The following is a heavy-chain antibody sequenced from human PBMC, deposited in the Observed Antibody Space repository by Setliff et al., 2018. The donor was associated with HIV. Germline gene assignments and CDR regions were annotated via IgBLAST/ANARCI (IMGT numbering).Heavy chain of an antibody. Sequence: GESLKISCKGSGYSSTNYWINWVRQMPGKGLEWMGRIDPSDFYIKYSPSFQGHVTISADRSITTAYLQWSSLRASDTATYYCARQPRGYSYGDGVYLDYWGQGTPVTVSS. J-gene: IGHJ4*02. CDR1: GYSSTNYW. CDR3: ARQPRGYSYGDGVYLDY. CDR2: IDPSDFYI. D-gene: IGHD5-18*01. V-gene: IGHV5-10-1*01.